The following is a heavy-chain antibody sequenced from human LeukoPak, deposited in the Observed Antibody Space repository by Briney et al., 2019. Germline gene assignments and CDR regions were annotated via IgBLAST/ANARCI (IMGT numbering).Heavy chain of an antibody. CDR1: GGSLSSYY. CDR2: INYSGST. CDR3: ARSFGNYYDISGYEDY. J-gene: IGHJ4*02. D-gene: IGHD3-22*01. V-gene: IGHV4-59*08. Sequence: SETLFLTCTTPGGSLSSYYWTWIRQPPGKGLEHIRPINYSGSTNYNPSLKSRVTITVDTSKNQFVLKLSSVTAADTAVYYCARSFGNYYDISGYEDYWGQGTLVIVSA.